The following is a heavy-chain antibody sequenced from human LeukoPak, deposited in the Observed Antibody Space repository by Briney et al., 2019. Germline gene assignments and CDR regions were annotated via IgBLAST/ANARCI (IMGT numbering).Heavy chain of an antibody. J-gene: IGHJ6*03. D-gene: IGHD3-3*01. Sequence: GASVKVSCKASGYTFTSYDFSWVRQAPGQGLEWMGWISAYNGNTNYAQILQGRLTMTTDTSTSTAYMELRSLRSDDTAVYYCARGGYDFWSGRPSYYYYYMDVWGKGTTVTVSS. V-gene: IGHV1-18*01. CDR3: ARGGYDFWSGRPSYYYYYMDV. CDR1: GYTFTSYD. CDR2: ISAYNGNT.